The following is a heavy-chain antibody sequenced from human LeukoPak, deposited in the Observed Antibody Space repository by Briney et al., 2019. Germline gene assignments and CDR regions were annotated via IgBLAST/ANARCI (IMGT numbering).Heavy chain of an antibody. CDR1: GFTFDDYA. D-gene: IGHD3-22*01. V-gene: IGHV3-9*01. CDR2: ISWNSGSI. J-gene: IGHJ3*02. Sequence: GRSLRLSCAASGFTFDDYAMHWVRQAPGKGLEWVSGISWNSGSIGYADSVKGRFTISRDNAKNSLYLQMNSLRAEDTALYYCAKDMGGSGYYYDAFDIWGQGTMVTVSS. CDR3: AKDMGGSGYYYDAFDI.